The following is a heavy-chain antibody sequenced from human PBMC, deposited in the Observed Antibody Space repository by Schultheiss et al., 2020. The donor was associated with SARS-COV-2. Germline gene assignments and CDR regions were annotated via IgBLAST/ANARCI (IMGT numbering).Heavy chain of an antibody. J-gene: IGHJ4*02. V-gene: IGHV4-38-2*02. Sequence: SETLSLTCSVSGYSISSGHHWGWIRQPPGKGLEWIGSINHSGSTYYNPSLKSRGTISVDTSKNQFSLKLSSVTAADTAVYFCARATRVESLFSVRGGSFDFWGQGTLVTVSS. CDR3: ARATRVESLFSVRGGSFDF. CDR2: INHSGST. CDR1: GYSISSGHH. D-gene: IGHD5-24*01.